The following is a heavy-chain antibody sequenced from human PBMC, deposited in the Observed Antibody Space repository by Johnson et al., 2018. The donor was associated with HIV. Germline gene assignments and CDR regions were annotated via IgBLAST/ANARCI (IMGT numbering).Heavy chain of an antibody. D-gene: IGHD4-17*01. J-gene: IGHJ3*02. CDR3: ARRTVTALFDI. Sequence: VQLVESGGGVVQPGRSLRLSCAASGFTFSDYYMTWIRQAPGKGLEWLSFISSSGDIIRYADSVKGRFTISRDNAKNSLILQMNSLRDEDTAVYYCARRTVTALFDIWGQGTLVTVSS. CDR2: ISSSGDII. CDR1: GFTFSDYY. V-gene: IGHV3-11*04.